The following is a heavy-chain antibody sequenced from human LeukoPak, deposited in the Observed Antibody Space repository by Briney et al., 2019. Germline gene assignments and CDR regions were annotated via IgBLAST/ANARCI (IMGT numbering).Heavy chain of an antibody. CDR1: GYTLTELS. Sequence: ASVKVSCKVSGYTLTELSMHWVRQAPGKGLEWMGGFDPEDGETIYAQKFQGRVTMTEHTSTDTAYMELSSLRSEDTAVYYCATGRYYDSSGYYYFDYWGQGTLVTVSS. D-gene: IGHD3-22*01. V-gene: IGHV1-24*01. CDR3: ATGRYYDSSGYYYFDY. CDR2: FDPEDGET. J-gene: IGHJ4*02.